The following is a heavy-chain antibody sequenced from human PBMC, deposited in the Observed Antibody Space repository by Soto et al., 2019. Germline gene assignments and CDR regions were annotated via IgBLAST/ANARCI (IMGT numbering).Heavy chain of an antibody. CDR2: ISSGSSNI. CDR3: ESAKVVAATFDF. Sequence: GGSLRLSCAASGFAFRSYNMNWVRQAPGKGLEWVASISSGSSNIYYADSVKGRFTISRDNAKNSLFLQMDSLRAEDSAVYYCESAKVVAATFDFWGQGTLVTVSS. D-gene: IGHD2-15*01. CDR1: GFAFRSYN. V-gene: IGHV3-21*01. J-gene: IGHJ4*02.